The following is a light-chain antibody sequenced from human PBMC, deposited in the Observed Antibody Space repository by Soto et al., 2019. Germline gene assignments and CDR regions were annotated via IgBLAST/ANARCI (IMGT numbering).Light chain of an antibody. CDR3: QQYDT. V-gene: IGKV3-20*01. Sequence: IVLTQSPGTLSLSPGERATLYCRASQRVSSSDLAWYQQKPGQAPRLLIYSASSRATGIPDRFSGSGYGTDFTLTISRLEPEDFAVYYCQQYDTFGQGTKLEIK. CDR2: SAS. J-gene: IGKJ2*01. CDR1: QRVSSSD.